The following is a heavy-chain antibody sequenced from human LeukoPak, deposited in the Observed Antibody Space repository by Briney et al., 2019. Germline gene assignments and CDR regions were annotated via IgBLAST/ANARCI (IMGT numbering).Heavy chain of an antibody. CDR1: GFTFSSYW. V-gene: IGHV3-7*01. CDR3: ARDSYDFWSGYYIKYFDY. CDR2: VKQDGSEK. D-gene: IGHD3-3*01. J-gene: IGHJ4*02. Sequence: GGSLRLSCAASGFTFSSYWMSWVRQAPGKGLEWVANVKQDGSEKYYVDSVKGRFTISRDSAKNSLYLQMNSLRAEDTAVYYCARDSYDFWSGYYIKYFDYWGQGTLVTVSS.